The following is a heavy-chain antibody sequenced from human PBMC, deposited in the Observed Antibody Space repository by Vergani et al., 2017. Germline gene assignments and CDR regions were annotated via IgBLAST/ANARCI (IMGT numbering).Heavy chain of an antibody. CDR1: GFTFSNYT. CDR2: ISGGGGST. Sequence: EVQLLESGGGLVQPGGSLRLSCAASGFTFSNYTMSWVRQAPGKGREWVSIISGGGGSTYYADSVKGRFTISRDNSKNTLYLQMNSLRDEATAVYYCAKVLTGFWSGFDYWGQGTLVTVSS. J-gene: IGHJ4*02. D-gene: IGHD3-3*01. CDR3: AKVLTGFWSGFDY. V-gene: IGHV3-23*01.